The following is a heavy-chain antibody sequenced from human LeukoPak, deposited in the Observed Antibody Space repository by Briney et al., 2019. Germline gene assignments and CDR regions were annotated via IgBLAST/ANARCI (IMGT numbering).Heavy chain of an antibody. CDR3: ARDLPYSNIGADY. CDR2: ISSSSSYI. CDR1: GFTFCSYS. Sequence: PGGSLRLSCAASGFTFCSYSMNWVRQAPGKGLEWVSSISSSSSYIYYADSVKGRFTISRDNAKNSLYLQMNSLRAEDTAVYYCARDLPYSNIGADYWGQGTLVTVSS. D-gene: IGHD4-11*01. V-gene: IGHV3-21*01. J-gene: IGHJ4*02.